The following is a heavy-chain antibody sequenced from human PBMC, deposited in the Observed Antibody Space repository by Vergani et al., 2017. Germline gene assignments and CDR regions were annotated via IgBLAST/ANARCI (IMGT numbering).Heavy chain of an antibody. D-gene: IGHD5-12*01. CDR3: ARVEEVATIPDAFDI. J-gene: IGHJ3*02. V-gene: IGHV3-73*01. CDR2: IRSKANSYAT. Sequence: EVQLLESGGGLVQPGGSLKLSCAASGFTFSGSAMHWVRQASGKGLEWVGRIRSKANSYATAYAASVKGRFTISRDNSKNTLYLQMNSLRAEDTAVYYCARVEEVATIPDAFDIWGQGTMVTVSS. CDR1: GFTFSGSA.